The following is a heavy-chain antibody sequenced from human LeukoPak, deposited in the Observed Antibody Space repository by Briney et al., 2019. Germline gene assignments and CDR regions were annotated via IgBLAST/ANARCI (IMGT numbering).Heavy chain of an antibody. V-gene: IGHV3-30*02. J-gene: IGHJ3*02. CDR1: GFTFSSYG. CDR3: AKFPDDAFDI. Sequence: GGSLGLSCAASGFTFSSYGMHWVRQAPGKGLEWVAFIRYDGSNKYYADSVRGRFTISRDNSKNTLYLQMNSLRAEDTAVYYCAKFPDDAFDIWGQGTMVTVSS. CDR2: IRYDGSNK.